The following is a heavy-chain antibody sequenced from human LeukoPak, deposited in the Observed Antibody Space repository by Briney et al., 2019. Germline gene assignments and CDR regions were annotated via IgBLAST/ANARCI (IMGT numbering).Heavy chain of an antibody. CDR2: ISSSSSYI. J-gene: IGHJ5*02. V-gene: IGHV3-21*01. Sequence: GGSLRLSCAASGFTFSSYSMNWVRQAPGKGLEWVSSISSSSSYIYYADSVKGRFTISRDNAENSLYLQMNSLRAEDTAVYYCASETDHYDILTGHTNWFDPWGQGTLVTVSS. D-gene: IGHD3-9*01. CDR1: GFTFSSYS. CDR3: ASETDHYDILTGHTNWFDP.